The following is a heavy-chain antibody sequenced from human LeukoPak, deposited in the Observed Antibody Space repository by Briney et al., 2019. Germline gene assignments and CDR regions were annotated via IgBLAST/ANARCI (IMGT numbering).Heavy chain of an antibody. Sequence: GASVKVSCKASGYTFTSYDINWVRQATGQGLEWMGWMNPNSGNTGYAQKFQDRVTMTRNTSISTAYMELSSLRSEDTAVYYCARGLGYCSSTSCRKPFDYWGQGTLVTVSS. CDR3: ARGLGYCSSTSCRKPFDY. V-gene: IGHV1-8*01. J-gene: IGHJ4*02. CDR1: GYTFTSYD. D-gene: IGHD2-2*01. CDR2: MNPNSGNT.